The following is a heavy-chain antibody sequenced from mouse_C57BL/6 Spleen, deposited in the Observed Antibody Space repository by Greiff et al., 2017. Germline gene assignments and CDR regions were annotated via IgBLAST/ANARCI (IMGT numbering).Heavy chain of an antibody. V-gene: IGHV1-15*01. D-gene: IGHD2-1*01. CDR2: IDPETGGT. J-gene: IGHJ2*01. CDR3: TGGNYRFDY. CDR1: GYTFTDYE. Sequence: LQESGAELVRPGASVTLSCKASGYTFTDYEMHWVKQTPVHGLEWIGAIDPETGGTAYNQKFKGKAILTADKSSSTAYMELRSLTSEDSAVYYCTGGNYRFDYWGQGTTLTVSS.